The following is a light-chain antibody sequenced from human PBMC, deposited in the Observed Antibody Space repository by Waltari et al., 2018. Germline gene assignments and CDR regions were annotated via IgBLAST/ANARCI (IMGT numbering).Light chain of an antibody. CDR2: NVY. J-gene: IGLJ1*01. V-gene: IGLV2-11*01. CDR1: SDDVGGFNY. Sequence: QSALTQPRSVSGSLGQSVTISCAGSSDDVGGFNYVSWYQQYPGKAPKLIMYNVYRRPSGVPLRFSCAKSCNTASLTVSGRQAEDEADYYCCSYSTTYPEVFGSGTKVTVV. CDR3: CSYSTTYPEV.